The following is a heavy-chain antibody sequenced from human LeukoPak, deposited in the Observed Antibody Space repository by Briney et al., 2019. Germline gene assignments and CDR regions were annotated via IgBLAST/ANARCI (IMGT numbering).Heavy chain of an antibody. D-gene: IGHD3-22*01. J-gene: IGHJ4*02. Sequence: ASVKVSCKASGYTFTGYYMHWVRQGPGQGHEWMGWINPNSGGTNYAQKFQGRVTMTRDTSISTGYMELSRLRSDDTAVYYCARVDSSGYYAQFDYWGQGTLVTVSS. CDR1: GYTFTGYY. V-gene: IGHV1-2*02. CDR3: ARVDSSGYYAQFDY. CDR2: INPNSGGT.